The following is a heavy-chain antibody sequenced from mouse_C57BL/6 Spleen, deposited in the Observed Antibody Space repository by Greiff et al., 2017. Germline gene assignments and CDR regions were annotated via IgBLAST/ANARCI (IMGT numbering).Heavy chain of an antibody. CDR3: ASHYYCSSYWYCDV. CDR2: IRNKANGYTT. J-gene: IGHJ1*03. Sequence: EVKLVESGGGLVQPGGSLSLSCAASGFTFTDYYMSWVRQPPGKALEWLGFIRNKANGYTTESSASVLGRFTISRDNSQIILYLQMNALAAEDSATYYWASHYYCSSYWYCDVGSTETTVTVSS. D-gene: IGHD1-1*01. CDR1: GFTFTDYY. V-gene: IGHV7-3*01.